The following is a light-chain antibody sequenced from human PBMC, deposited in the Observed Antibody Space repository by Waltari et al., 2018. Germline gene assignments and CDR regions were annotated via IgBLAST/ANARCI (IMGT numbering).Light chain of an antibody. CDR2: RNA. CDR1: SSNIGSNV. CDR3: AAWDDSLHGHWV. J-gene: IGLJ3*02. Sequence: QSVLTQPPSTSGTPGQRVIISCSGSSSNIGSNVVNWYQQLPGKAPKLVIYRNAQLPSGVPDRFSGSKSCTSASLAISGLQGEDEADYYCAAWDDSLHGHWVFGGGTKVTVL. V-gene: IGLV1-44*01.